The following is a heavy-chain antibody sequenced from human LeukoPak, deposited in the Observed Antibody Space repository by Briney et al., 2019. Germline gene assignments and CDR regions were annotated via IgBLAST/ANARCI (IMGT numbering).Heavy chain of an antibody. D-gene: IGHD3-3*01. J-gene: IGHJ3*02. CDR3: ARVAPPTIMIFGVVITEDAFDI. V-gene: IGHV4-4*07. Sequence: SETLSLTCTVSGGSISSYYWSWIRQPAGKGPEWIGRIYTSGSTNYNPSLKSRVTMSVDTSKNQFSLKLSSVTAADTAVYYCARVAPPTIMIFGVVITEDAFDIWGQGTMVTVSS. CDR2: IYTSGST. CDR1: GGSISSYY.